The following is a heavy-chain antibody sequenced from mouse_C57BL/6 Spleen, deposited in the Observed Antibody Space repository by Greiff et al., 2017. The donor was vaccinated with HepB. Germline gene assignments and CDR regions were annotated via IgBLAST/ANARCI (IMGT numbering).Heavy chain of an antibody. CDR3: ARAGGTAQAAWFAD. J-gene: IGHJ3*01. D-gene: IGHD3-1*01. CDR1: GYAFSSSW. V-gene: IGHV1-82*01. CDR2: IYPGDGDT. Sequence: VQLQQSGPELVKPGASVKISCKASGYAFSSSWMNWVKQRPGKGLEWIGRIYPGDGDTNYNGKFKGKATLTADKSSSTAYMQLSSLTSEDSAVYFCARAGGTAQAAWFADWGQGTLVTVSA.